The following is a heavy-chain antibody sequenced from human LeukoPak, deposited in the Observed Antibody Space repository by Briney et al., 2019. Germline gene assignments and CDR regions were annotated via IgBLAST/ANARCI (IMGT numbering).Heavy chain of an antibody. CDR3: ASEGVTDYFDY. CDR2: INHSGST. J-gene: IGHJ4*02. V-gene: IGHV4-34*01. CDR1: GGSISGYY. Sequence: KPSKTLSLTCAVYGGSISGYYWSWIRQPPGKGLEWIGEINHSGSTNYNPSLKSRVTISVDTSKNQFSLKLSSVTAADTAVYYCASEGVTDYFDYWGQGTLVTVSS. D-gene: IGHD5-18*01.